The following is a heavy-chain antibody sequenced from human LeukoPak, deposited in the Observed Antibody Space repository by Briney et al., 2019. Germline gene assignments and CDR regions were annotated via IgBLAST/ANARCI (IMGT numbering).Heavy chain of an antibody. CDR3: ARDRDWNLDY. D-gene: IGHD3/OR15-3a*01. J-gene: IGHJ4*02. V-gene: IGHV1-18*01. CDR1: GYTFTSYG. Sequence: ASVKVSCKASGYTFTSYGVSWVRQAPGQGLEWLGWISSHKGNTKYAQRFQGRVTMTTDTSTSTAYMERRSLSSDDTAVYYCARDRDWNLDYWGQGTLVTVSS. CDR2: ISSHKGNT.